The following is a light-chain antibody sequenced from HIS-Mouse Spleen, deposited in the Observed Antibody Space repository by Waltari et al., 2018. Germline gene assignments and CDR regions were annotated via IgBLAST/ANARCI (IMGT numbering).Light chain of an antibody. V-gene: IGLV1-47*01. Sequence: QSVLTQPPSASGTPGQRVTIACSGSSSNIRRNYVNWSQQPPGTAPNTPLYRNNQRPSGVPDRFSGSKSGTSASLAISGLRSEDEADYYCAAWDDSLSGPVFGGGTKLTVL. J-gene: IGLJ2*01. CDR1: SSNIRRNY. CDR3: AAWDDSLSGPV. CDR2: RNN.